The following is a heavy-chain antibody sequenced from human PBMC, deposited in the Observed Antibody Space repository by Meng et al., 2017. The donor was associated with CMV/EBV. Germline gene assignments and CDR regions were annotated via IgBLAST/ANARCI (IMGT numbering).Heavy chain of an antibody. V-gene: IGHV1-2*02. Sequence: ASVKVSCKASGGTFSSYAISWVRQAPGQGLEWMGWINPKSGGTNYAQKFQGRVTMTRDTAISTAYMELSRLRSDDTAVYYCARGFSVGVVIKTFDYWGQGTLVTVSS. J-gene: IGHJ4*02. CDR2: INPKSGGT. D-gene: IGHD3-3*01. CDR1: GGTFSSYA. CDR3: ARGFSVGVVIKTFDY.